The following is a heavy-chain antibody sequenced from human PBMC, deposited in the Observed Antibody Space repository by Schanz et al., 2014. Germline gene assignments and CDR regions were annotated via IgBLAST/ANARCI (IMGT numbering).Heavy chain of an antibody. D-gene: IGHD2-15*01. CDR3: ARDPGGTKTHGL. Sequence: EIHLVESGGGLVMPGGSLRLPCAASGFTFNGAYMTWVRQAPGKGLEWVSSLYIGGGSTRYADSVKGRFIISRDSSKNTLFLQMNSLRAEDTAVYYCARDPGGTKTHGLWGQGTLLIVSS. V-gene: IGHV3-66*01. CDR2: LYIGGGST. J-gene: IGHJ4*02. CDR1: GFTFNGAY.